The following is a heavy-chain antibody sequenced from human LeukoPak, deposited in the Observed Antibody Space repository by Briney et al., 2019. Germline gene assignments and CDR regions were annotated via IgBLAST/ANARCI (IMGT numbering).Heavy chain of an antibody. Sequence: GGSLRLSCAASGFTFSNYWMHWVRQAPGKGLVWVSRINRDGSSTDYLDSVKGRFTISRDNARNTLYLQMNSLRAEDAAVYYCARVPYVFDLWGQGTMVTVSS. J-gene: IGHJ3*01. V-gene: IGHV3-74*01. CDR3: ARVPYVFDL. CDR1: GFTFSNYW. CDR2: INRDGSST.